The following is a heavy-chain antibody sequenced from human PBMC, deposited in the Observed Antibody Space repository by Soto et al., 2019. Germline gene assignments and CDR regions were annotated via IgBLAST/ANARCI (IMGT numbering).Heavy chain of an antibody. CDR1: GFSLSTSGMC. J-gene: IGHJ4*02. D-gene: IGHD6-19*01. Sequence: SGPTLVNPTQTLTLTCTFSGFSLSTSGMCVSWIRQPPGKALEWLALIDWGDEKYYSTSLKTRLTISKDTSKNQVVLTMTNMDPVDTATYYCARIRNTRGSGWYYFDYWGLGTLVTVSS. CDR3: ARIRNTRGSGWYYFDY. V-gene: IGHV2-70*01. CDR2: IDWGDEK.